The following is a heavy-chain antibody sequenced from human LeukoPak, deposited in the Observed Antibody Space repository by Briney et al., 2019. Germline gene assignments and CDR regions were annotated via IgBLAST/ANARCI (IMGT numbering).Heavy chain of an antibody. V-gene: IGHV4-34*01. CDR1: GGSFSGYY. D-gene: IGHD3-3*01. Sequence: PSETLSLTCAVYGGSFSGYYWSWIRQPPGKGLEWIGSIYHSGSTYYNPSLESRVTISVDTSKNQFSLKLSSVTAADTAVYYCARFTLRFLEWLLWDAFDIWGQGTMVTVSS. CDR3: ARFTLRFLEWLLWDAFDI. J-gene: IGHJ3*02. CDR2: IYHSGST.